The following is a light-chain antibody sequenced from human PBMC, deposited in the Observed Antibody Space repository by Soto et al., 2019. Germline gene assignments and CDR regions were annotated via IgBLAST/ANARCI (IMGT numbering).Light chain of an antibody. V-gene: IGKV3-15*01. CDR1: QGIGDT. Sequence: VMTQSPATLSVSRGESVTASCGASQGIGDTLAWYQHKPGQTPRLLIFGASTRAAGIPTRFSGSGSGTEFTLTISSLQSEDFAVYYCQQYSNWPLNFGGGTKVDIK. J-gene: IGKJ4*01. CDR2: GAS. CDR3: QQYSNWPLN.